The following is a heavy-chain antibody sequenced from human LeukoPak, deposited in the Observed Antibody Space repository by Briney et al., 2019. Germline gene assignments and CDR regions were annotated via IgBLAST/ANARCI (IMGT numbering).Heavy chain of an antibody. CDR1: GFTFDDYA. J-gene: IGHJ4*02. CDR3: AKDIQPPMVYCSGGSCYSGGFDY. CDR2: ISGDGGST. Sequence: HPGGSLRLSCAASGFTFDDYAMHWVRQAPGKGLEWVSLISGDGGSTYYADSVKGRFTISRDNSKNSLYLQMNSLRTEDTALYYCAKDIQPPMVYCSGGSCYSGGFDYWGQGTLVTVSS. D-gene: IGHD2-15*01. V-gene: IGHV3-43*02.